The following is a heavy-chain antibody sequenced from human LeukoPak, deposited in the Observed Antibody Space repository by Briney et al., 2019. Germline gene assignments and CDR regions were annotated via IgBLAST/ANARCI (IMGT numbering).Heavy chain of an antibody. V-gene: IGHV4-34*01. CDR3: AREGNGYYDSSGYYRPDAFDI. D-gene: IGHD3-22*01. Sequence: SETLSLTCAVYGGSFSGYYCSWIRQPPGKGLEWIGEINHSGSTNYNPSLKSRVTISVGTSKNQFSLKLCSVTAADTAVYYCAREGNGYYDSSGYYRPDAFDIWGQGTMVTVSS. CDR2: INHSGST. CDR1: GGSFSGYY. J-gene: IGHJ3*02.